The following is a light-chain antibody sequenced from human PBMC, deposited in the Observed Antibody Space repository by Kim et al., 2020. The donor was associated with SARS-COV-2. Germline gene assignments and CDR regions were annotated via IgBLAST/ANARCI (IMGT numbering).Light chain of an antibody. CDR2: GAS. Sequence: ASVGDRVTITCRASQDIGSYLGWYQQKPGRAPNRLIYGASTLQSGVPSRFSGSGSGTDFTLTISCLQPEDFATYYCLQYYSYPPTFGRGTRVEIK. V-gene: IGKV1-8*01. CDR1: QDIGSY. CDR3: LQYYSYPPT. J-gene: IGKJ5*01.